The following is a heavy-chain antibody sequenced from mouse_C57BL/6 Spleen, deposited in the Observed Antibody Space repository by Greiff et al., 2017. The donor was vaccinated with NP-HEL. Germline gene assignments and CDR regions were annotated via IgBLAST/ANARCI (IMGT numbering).Heavy chain of an antibody. D-gene: IGHD1-1*01. CDR2: IYPGSGRT. J-gene: IGHJ1*03. CDR1: GYTFTSYW. V-gene: IGHV1-55*01. CDR3: ARTRDFYYYGSSPYWYFDV. Sequence: QVQLKQPGAELVKPGASVKMSCKASGYTFTSYWITWVKQRPGPGLEWIGDIYPGSGRTNYNEKFKSKATLTVYKSSSTAYMQLSSLTSEDSAVYYCARTRDFYYYGSSPYWYFDVWGTGTTVTVSS.